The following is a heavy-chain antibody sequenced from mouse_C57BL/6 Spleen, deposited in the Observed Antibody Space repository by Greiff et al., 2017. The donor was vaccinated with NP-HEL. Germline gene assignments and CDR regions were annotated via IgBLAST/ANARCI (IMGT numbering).Heavy chain of an antibody. Sequence: VQLQQSGPELVKPGASVKISCKASGYSFTDFNLYWVKQTNGQSLAWIALFNPNYGTSSYNQQFKGKAPLTVDHSSSTAYMQLNSLTTEDSAVFNCARSTTVVGAMDYWGQGTSDTAS. V-gene: IGHV1-39*01. D-gene: IGHD1-1*01. J-gene: IGHJ4*01. CDR2: FNPNYGTS. CDR1: GYSFTDFN. CDR3: ARSTTVVGAMDY.